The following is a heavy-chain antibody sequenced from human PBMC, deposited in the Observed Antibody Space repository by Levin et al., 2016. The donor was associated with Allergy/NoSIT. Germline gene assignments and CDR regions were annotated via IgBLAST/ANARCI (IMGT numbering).Heavy chain of an antibody. J-gene: IGHJ4*02. V-gene: IGHV4-59*08. CDR2: IFYSGST. Sequence: WIRQPPGKGLEWIGHIFYSGSTNYNPSLKSRVTISVDTSKNQFSLKLTSVSAADTAVYYCARLLLRGVSIFDYWGQGTLVTVSS. CDR3: ARLLLRGVSIFDY. D-gene: IGHD3-10*01.